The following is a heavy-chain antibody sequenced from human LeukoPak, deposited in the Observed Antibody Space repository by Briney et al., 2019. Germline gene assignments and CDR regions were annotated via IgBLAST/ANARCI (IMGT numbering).Heavy chain of an antibody. CDR1: DDSITMYY. CDR3: ARDWMSGFSGAFDI. V-gene: IGHV4-4*08. CDR2: VDHTDRT. Sequence: SETLSLTCSVSDDSITMYYWTWIRQPPGKGLEWIGYVDHTDRTNFNPSLNGRVSISRDTTKNLFSLKLSSVTAADTAVYYCARDWMSGFSGAFDIWGQGTMVTVSS. J-gene: IGHJ3*02. D-gene: IGHD3-10*01.